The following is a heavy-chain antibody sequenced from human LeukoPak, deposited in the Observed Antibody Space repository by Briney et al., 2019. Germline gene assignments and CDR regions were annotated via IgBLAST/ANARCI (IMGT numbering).Heavy chain of an antibody. D-gene: IGHD2-15*01. V-gene: IGHV5-10-1*01. Sequence: GGSLWISCKGSGYSFTSYWISWVRQMPGKGLEWMGRIDPSDSYTNYSPSFQGHVTISVDKSISTAYLQWSSLRASDTAMYYCARRLQRHFDYWGQGTLVTVSS. CDR2: IDPSDSYT. CDR3: ARRLQRHFDY. J-gene: IGHJ4*02. CDR1: GYSFTSYW.